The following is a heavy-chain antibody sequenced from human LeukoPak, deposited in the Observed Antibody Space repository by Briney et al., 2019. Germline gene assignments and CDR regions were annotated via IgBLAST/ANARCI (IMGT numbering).Heavy chain of an antibody. CDR3: AKGSATTVVTIDY. V-gene: IGHV3-30*18. CDR1: GFTFSSYG. D-gene: IGHD4-23*01. CDR2: ISYDGSNK. J-gene: IGHJ4*02. Sequence: GGSLRLSCAASGFTFSSYGMHWVRQAPGKGLEWVAVISYDGSNKYYADSVKGRFTISRDSSKNTLYLQMNSLRDEDTAVYYCAKGSATTVVTIDYWGQGTLVTVSS.